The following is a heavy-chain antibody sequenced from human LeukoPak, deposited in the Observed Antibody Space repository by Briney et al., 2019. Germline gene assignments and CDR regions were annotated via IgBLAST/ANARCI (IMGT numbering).Heavy chain of an antibody. D-gene: IGHD7-27*01. CDR2: IDNDGGST. V-gene: IGHV3-74*01. J-gene: IGHJ4*02. CDR3: ARDLNWETY. Sequence: PGGSLRLSCAASGFTFHSYWMHWVRQAPGKGLVWVSRIDNDGGSTTYADSVKGRFTISRDNAKNSLYLQMNSLRAEDTAVYYCARDLNWETYWGQGTLVSVSS. CDR1: GFTFHSYW.